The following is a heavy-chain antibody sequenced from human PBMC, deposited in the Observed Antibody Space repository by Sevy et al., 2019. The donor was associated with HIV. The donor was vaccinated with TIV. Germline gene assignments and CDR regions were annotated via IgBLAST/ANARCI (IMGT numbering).Heavy chain of an antibody. D-gene: IGHD3-22*01. V-gene: IGHV4-39*01. Sequence: SETLTLTCTVSGGSISSSSYYWGWIRQPPGKGLEWIGSIYYSGSTYYNPSLKSRVTISVDTSKNQFSLKLSSVTAADTAVYYCARKGYYDSSGYYYWGQGTLVTVSP. CDR2: IYYSGST. J-gene: IGHJ4*02. CDR3: ARKGYYDSSGYYY. CDR1: GGSISSSSYY.